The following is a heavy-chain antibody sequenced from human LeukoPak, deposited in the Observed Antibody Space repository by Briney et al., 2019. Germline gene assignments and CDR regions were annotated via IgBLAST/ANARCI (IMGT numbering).Heavy chain of an antibody. D-gene: IGHD1-1*01. Sequence: SETLSLTCAVYGGSFSGYYWSWIHQPPGKGLEWIGEINHSGSTNYNPSLKSRVTISVDTSKNQFSLKLSSVTAADTAVYYCARYVPVKTGTSRASFDYWGQGALVTVSS. CDR1: GGSFSGYY. J-gene: IGHJ4*02. CDR3: ARYVPVKTGTSRASFDY. V-gene: IGHV4-34*01. CDR2: INHSGST.